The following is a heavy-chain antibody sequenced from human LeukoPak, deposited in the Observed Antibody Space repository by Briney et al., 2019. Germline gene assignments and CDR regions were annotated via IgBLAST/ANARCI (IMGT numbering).Heavy chain of an antibody. D-gene: IGHD6-13*01. Sequence: KSSETLSLTCAVSGGSISSGGYSWSWIRQPPGKGLEWIGEINHSGSTNYNPSLKSRVTISVDTSKNQFSLKLSSVTAADTAVYYCASPRGYSSSRRAAFDYWGQGTLVTVSS. CDR2: INHSGST. V-gene: IGHV4-34*01. CDR3: ASPRGYSSSRRAAFDY. CDR1: GGSISSGGYS. J-gene: IGHJ4*02.